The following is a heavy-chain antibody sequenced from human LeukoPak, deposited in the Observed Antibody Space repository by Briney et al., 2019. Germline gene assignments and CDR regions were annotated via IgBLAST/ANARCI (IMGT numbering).Heavy chain of an antibody. D-gene: IGHD4-17*01. Sequence: ASVKVSCKASGYTFTGYYMHWVRQAPGQGLEWMGRINPNSGGTNYAQKFQGRVTITADESTSTAYMELSSLRSEDTAVYYCARGYGGYFGDAFDIWGQGTMVTVSS. CDR3: ARGYGGYFGDAFDI. CDR1: GYTFTGYY. J-gene: IGHJ3*02. V-gene: IGHV1-2*06. CDR2: INPNSGGT.